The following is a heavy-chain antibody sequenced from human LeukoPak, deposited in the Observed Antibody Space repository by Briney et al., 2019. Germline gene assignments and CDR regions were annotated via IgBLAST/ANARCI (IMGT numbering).Heavy chain of an antibody. D-gene: IGHD3-10*01. Sequence: GESLKISCKGSGDSFTSHWIGWVRQMPAKGREGMGIVDPDDSDTIYSPSFQDQVTTSADETVPPAYLQWSSLKASDTAMYYCARLRWPRGGRSSFDYWGQGALVTVSS. J-gene: IGHJ4*02. CDR2: VDPDDSDT. V-gene: IGHV5-51*01. CDR3: ARLRWPRGGRSSFDY. CDR1: GDSFTSHW.